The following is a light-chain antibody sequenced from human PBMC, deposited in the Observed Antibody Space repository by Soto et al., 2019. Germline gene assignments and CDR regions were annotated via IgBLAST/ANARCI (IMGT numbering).Light chain of an antibody. CDR2: NNN. V-gene: IGLV1-44*01. Sequence: QSVLTQPPSASGTPGQRVTISCSGGSSNIGTNAVNRYQQLPGTAPKLLIYNNNQRPSGVPDRFSGSKSATSASLAISGLQSEDEADYYCAAWDDSLNGDVFGTGTKLTVL. CDR3: AAWDDSLNGDV. CDR1: SSNIGTNA. J-gene: IGLJ1*01.